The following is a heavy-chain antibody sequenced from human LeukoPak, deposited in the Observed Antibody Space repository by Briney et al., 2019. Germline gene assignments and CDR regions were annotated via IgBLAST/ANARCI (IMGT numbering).Heavy chain of an antibody. CDR2: ISYDGSNK. CDR1: GFTFSSYA. D-gene: IGHD6-19*01. CDR3: ARDPNSSGRPGFGAFDI. J-gene: IGHJ3*02. V-gene: IGHV3-30-3*01. Sequence: PGGSLRLSCAASGFTFSSYAMHWVRQAPGKGLEWVAVISYDGSNKYYADSVKGRFTISGDNSKNTLYVQMNSLRVEDTAVYYCARDPNSSGRPGFGAFDIWGQGTMVTVSS.